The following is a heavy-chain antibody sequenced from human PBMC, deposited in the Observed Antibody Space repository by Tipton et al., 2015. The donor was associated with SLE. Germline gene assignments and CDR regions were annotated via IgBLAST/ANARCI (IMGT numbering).Heavy chain of an antibody. CDR1: GFTFSSYS. CDR2: ISSSSSYI. D-gene: IGHD6-6*01. Sequence: QLVQSGGGLVKPGGSLRLSCAASGFTFSSYSMNWVRQAPGKGLEWVSSISSSSSYIYYADSVKGRFTISRDNAKNSLYLQMNSLRAEDTAVYYCARCIAARPGGFDYWGQGTLVTVSS. V-gene: IGHV3-21*03. J-gene: IGHJ4*02. CDR3: ARCIAARPGGFDY.